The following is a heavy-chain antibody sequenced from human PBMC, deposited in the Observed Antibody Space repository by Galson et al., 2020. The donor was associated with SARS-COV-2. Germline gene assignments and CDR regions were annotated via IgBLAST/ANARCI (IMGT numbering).Heavy chain of an antibody. J-gene: IGHJ4*02. Sequence: SETLSLTCAVYGGSFSGYYWSWIRQPPGKGLEWIGEINHSGSTNYNPSLKSRVTISVDTSKNQFSLKLSSVTAADTAVYYCARALSDYIWGSYSSSGPHDYWGQGTLVTVSS. CDR2: INHSGST. CDR3: ARALSDYIWGSYSSSGPHDY. CDR1: GGSFSGYY. V-gene: IGHV4-34*01. D-gene: IGHD3-16*02.